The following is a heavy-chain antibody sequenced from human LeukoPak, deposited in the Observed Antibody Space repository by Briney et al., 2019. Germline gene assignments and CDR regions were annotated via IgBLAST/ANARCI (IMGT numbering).Heavy chain of an antibody. CDR2: INQSGTM. D-gene: IGHD6-13*01. CDR3: AKGGTEYSSTWPFDY. Sequence: SETLSLTCAVYNGSFSGHYWTWIRQPPGKGLECIGEINQSGTMNYNPSLRSRVNMSLDRTNNQFSLKLTSVTAADTAVYYCAKGGTEYSSTWPFDYWGQGTPVTVSS. V-gene: IGHV4-34*01. CDR1: NGSFSGHY. J-gene: IGHJ4*02.